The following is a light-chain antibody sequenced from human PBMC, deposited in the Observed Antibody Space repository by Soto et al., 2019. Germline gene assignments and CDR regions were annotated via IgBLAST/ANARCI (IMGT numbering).Light chain of an antibody. CDR3: SSYTTVSTYV. CDR2: DVR. Sequence: ALTQRASVSGSPGQSITISCTGTSSDVGGYNYVSWYQQHPGKAPKLMIYDVRNRPSGVSNRFSGSKSVNTASLTISGLQAEDEADYYCSSYTTVSTYVFGTGTKVTVL. CDR1: SSDVGGYNY. J-gene: IGLJ1*01. V-gene: IGLV2-14*01.